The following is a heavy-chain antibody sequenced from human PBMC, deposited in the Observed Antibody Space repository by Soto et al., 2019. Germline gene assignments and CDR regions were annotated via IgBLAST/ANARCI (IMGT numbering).Heavy chain of an antibody. CDR3: ARDRLSSWLDY. V-gene: IGHV3-7*01. J-gene: IGHJ4*02. CDR2: IKQDGSEK. CDR1: GFTFSSYW. Sequence: EVQLMESGGGLVQPGGSLRLSCAASGFTFSSYWMSWVRQAPGKGLEWVVNIKQDGSEKYYVDSVKGRFTISRDNAKNSLYLQMNSLRAEDTAVYYCARDRLSSWLDYWGQGTLVTVSS. D-gene: IGHD6-13*01.